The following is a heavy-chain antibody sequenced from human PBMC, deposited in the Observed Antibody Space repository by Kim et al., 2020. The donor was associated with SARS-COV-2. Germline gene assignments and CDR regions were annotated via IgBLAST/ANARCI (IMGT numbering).Heavy chain of an antibody. D-gene: IGHD6-13*01. J-gene: IGHJ6*02. CDR3: ARDTTTAAADNYYGMHV. CDR2: ISSRSSFT. Sequence: GGSLRLSCAASGFTFSNYYMSWIRQAPGKGLEWVSYISSRSSFTNYADSAKGRFTIFRDNAKNSLYLQMNSLRADDTAVYYCARDTTTAAADNYYGMHVWGQGTTVTVSS. CDR1: GFTFSNYY. V-gene: IGHV3-11*06.